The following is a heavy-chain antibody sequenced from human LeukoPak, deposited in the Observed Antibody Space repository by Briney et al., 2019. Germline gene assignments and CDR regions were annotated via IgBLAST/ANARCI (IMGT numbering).Heavy chain of an antibody. CDR1: GYNFGTYW. CDR2: VYPGDSDT. CDR3: ARSTAADGSFDF. D-gene: IGHD5-24*01. J-gene: IGHJ4*02. Sequence: GESLKISCKGSGYNFGTYWIAWVRQMSGTGLEWMGTVYPGDSDTQYRPSFQGQVTISADKSITTAYLQWNSLKASDTAVYYCARSTAADGSFDFWGQGTLLTVSS. V-gene: IGHV5-51*01.